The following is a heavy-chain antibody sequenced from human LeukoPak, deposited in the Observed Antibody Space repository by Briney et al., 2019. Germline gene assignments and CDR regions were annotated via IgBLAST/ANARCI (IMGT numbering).Heavy chain of an antibody. CDR3: ARAPLTRFQRNYDFWSGYANWFDP. J-gene: IGHJ5*02. CDR1: GGTFSSYA. CDR2: IIPIFGTA. D-gene: IGHD3-3*01. V-gene: IGHV1-69*06. Sequence: GASVKVSCKASGGTFSSYAISWVRQAPGQGLEWMGGIIPIFGTANYAQKFQGRVTITADKSTSTAYMELSSLRSEDTAVYYCARAPLTRFQRNYDFWSGYANWFDPWGQGTLVTVSS.